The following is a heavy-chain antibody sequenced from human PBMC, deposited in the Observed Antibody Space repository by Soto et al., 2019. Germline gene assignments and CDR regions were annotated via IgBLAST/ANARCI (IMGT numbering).Heavy chain of an antibody. Sequence: GESLKISCRGSGYGFNTYWFGWVRQLPGKGLEWVGIMYPGDSDTRFHPSLQGHVTLSADETVSTAYLQWRTLKTSDTGMYFCACLARCYNNTSCYYVDHWGQGTSVTVSS. V-gene: IGHV5-51*01. J-gene: IGHJ4*01. CDR2: MYPGDSDT. CDR3: ACLARCYNNTSCYYVDH. CDR1: GYGFNTYW. D-gene: IGHD3-22*01.